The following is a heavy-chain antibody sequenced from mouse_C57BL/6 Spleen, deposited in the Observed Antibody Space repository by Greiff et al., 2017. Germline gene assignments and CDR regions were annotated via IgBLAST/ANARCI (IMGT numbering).Heavy chain of an antibody. CDR1: GYAFSSSW. Sequence: VQLQQSGPELVKPGASVKISCKASGYAFSSSWMNWVKQRPGKGLEWIGRIYPGDGDTNYNGKFKGKATLTADKSSSTAYMQLSSLTSEDSAVYFCAKWDLDYGSSLDDWGQGTTLTVSS. D-gene: IGHD1-1*01. J-gene: IGHJ2*01. CDR3: AKWDLDYGSSLDD. V-gene: IGHV1-82*01. CDR2: IYPGDGDT.